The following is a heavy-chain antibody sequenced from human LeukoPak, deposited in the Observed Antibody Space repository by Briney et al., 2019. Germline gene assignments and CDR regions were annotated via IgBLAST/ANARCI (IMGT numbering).Heavy chain of an antibody. CDR1: GFTFSSYA. Sequence: GGSLRLSCAASGFTFSSYAMSWVRQAPGKGLEWVSGISGSGGTTYYADSVKGRFTISRDNSKNTLNLQMNSLRAEDTAVYYCAKDRCSNGVGCYYYYMDVWGKGTTVTISS. D-gene: IGHD2-8*01. CDR2: ISGSGGTT. V-gene: IGHV3-23*01. J-gene: IGHJ6*03. CDR3: AKDRCSNGVGCYYYYMDV.